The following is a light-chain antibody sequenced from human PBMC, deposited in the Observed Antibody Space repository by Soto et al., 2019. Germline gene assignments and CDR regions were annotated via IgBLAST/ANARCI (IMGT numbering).Light chain of an antibody. J-gene: IGLJ2*01. CDR1: SSNVETNT. CDR2: TNN. CDR3: AAWDDILNAVV. V-gene: IGLV1-44*01. Sequence: QSALTQPPSASGSPGQTVTISCSGSSSNVETNTVNWYQHLPGAAPKLLIHTNNQRPSGVPDRFSGSRSGTSASLAISGLQSEDEAEYYCAAWDDILNAVVFGGGTKLIVL.